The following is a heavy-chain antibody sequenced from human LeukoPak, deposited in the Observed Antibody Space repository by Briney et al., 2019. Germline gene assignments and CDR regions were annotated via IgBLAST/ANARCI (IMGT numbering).Heavy chain of an antibody. Sequence: GGFLRLSCAASGYTFSSYWMSWVRQAPGKGLEWVANIKQDGSEKYYVDSVKGRFTISRDNAKNSLYLQMNSLRAEDTAVYYCAKDLPYDSSGYYPLDYWGQGTLVTVSS. V-gene: IGHV3-7*03. CDR3: AKDLPYDSSGYYPLDY. CDR1: GYTFSSYW. CDR2: IKQDGSEK. J-gene: IGHJ4*02. D-gene: IGHD3-22*01.